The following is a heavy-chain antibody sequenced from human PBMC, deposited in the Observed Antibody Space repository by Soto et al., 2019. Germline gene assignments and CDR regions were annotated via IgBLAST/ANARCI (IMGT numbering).Heavy chain of an antibody. CDR3: ARDPKSLYYFDL. CDR2: ISSGTSYI. V-gene: IGHV3-21*01. J-gene: IGHJ4*02. Sequence: EVQLVESGGALVKPGGSLRLSCAASGFSFSSYTMSWVHQAPGKGLEGVSSISSGTSYIFYADLVKGRFTISRDNAKNSLYLQMNSLRPEDTAVYFCARDPKSLYYFDLWGQGTLVSVSS. CDR1: GFSFSSYT.